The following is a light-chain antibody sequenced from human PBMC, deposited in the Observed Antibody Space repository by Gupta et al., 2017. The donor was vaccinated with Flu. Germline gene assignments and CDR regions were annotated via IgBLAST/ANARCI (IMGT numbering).Light chain of an antibody. CDR2: QED. Sequence: SYELTQPPSVSVSPGQTASITCSGDKLGSKYASWYQQKPGQSPVLIIYQEDSRPSVIPERFSGSNSGNTATLTISETQAVDEAAYYCQAWDTNTVVFGGGTKLTVL. V-gene: IGLV3-1*01. CDR1: KLGSKY. CDR3: QAWDTNTVV. J-gene: IGLJ2*01.